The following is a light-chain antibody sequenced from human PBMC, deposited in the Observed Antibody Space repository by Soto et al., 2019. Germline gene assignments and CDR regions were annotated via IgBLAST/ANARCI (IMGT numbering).Light chain of an antibody. CDR3: QQRSSWPLLT. J-gene: IGKJ4*01. V-gene: IGKV3-11*01. CDR2: DAS. Sequence: EIVLTQSPATLSLSPGERATLSCRASQSVSNYLAWFQQKPGQAPRLLIYDASNRATGIPARFSGSGSVTVFTLTISSLEPEDFAVYYCQQRSSWPLLTFGGGTKVEI. CDR1: QSVSNY.